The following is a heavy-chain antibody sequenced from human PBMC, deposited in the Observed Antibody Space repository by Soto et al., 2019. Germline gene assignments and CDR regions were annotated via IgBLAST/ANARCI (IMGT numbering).Heavy chain of an antibody. V-gene: IGHV1-24*01. CDR1: GYTLTELS. CDR3: ATDRAYGAGNYYSYYYGMDV. CDR2: FDPADGET. J-gene: IGHJ6*02. Sequence: ASVKVSSKVSGYTLTELSMHWVRQAPGTVLEWMGGFDPADGETIYAQRFQGRFTMTVDTSTDTAYMELSSLRSEDTAVYYSATDRAYGAGNYYSYYYGMDVWGQGTTVTVSS. D-gene: IGHD3-10*01.